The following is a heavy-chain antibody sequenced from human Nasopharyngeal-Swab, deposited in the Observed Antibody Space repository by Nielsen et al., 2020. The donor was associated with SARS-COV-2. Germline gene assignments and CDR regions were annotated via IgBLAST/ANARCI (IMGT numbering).Heavy chain of an antibody. Sequence: ETLSLTCAASGFTFSSYSMNWVRQAPGKGLEWVSSISSSSSYIYYADSVKGRFTISRDNAKNTLYLQMNSLRAEDTAVYYCARARGDLGYWGQGTLVTVSS. CDR2: ISSSSSYI. CDR3: ARARGDLGY. J-gene: IGHJ4*02. CDR1: GFTFSSYS. D-gene: IGHD5-12*01. V-gene: IGHV3-21*01.